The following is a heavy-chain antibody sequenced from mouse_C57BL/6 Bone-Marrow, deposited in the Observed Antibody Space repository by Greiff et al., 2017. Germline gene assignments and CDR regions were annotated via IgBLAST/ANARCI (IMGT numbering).Heavy chain of an antibody. J-gene: IGHJ4*01. Sequence: EVHLVESGGGLVQPGGSLSLSCAASGFTFTDYYMSWVRQPPGKALEWLGFIRNKANGYTTEYSASVKGRFTISRDNSQSILYLQMNALRAEDSATYDCARYIPSTEYYAMDYWGQGTSVTVSS. CDR1: GFTFTDYY. V-gene: IGHV7-3*01. CDR2: IRNKANGYTT. CDR3: ARYIPSTEYYAMDY.